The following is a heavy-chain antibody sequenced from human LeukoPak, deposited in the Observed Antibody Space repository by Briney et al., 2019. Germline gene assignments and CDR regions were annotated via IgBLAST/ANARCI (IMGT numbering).Heavy chain of an antibody. CDR2: ISYDGSNK. D-gene: IGHD1-26*01. J-gene: IGHJ4*02. CDR1: GFTFSSYG. Sequence: GGSLRLSYAASGFTFSSYGVHWVRQAPGKGLEWVAVISYDGSNKYYADSVKGRFTISRDNSKNTLYLQMNSLRAEDTAVYYCAKDLRSGSYDYWGQGTLVTVSS. CDR3: AKDLRSGSYDY. V-gene: IGHV3-30*18.